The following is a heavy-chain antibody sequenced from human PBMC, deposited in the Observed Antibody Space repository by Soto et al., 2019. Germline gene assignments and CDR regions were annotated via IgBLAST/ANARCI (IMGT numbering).Heavy chain of an antibody. Sequence: GESLKISCKGSGYSFTSYWIGWVRQMPGKGLEWMGIIYPGDSDTRYSPSFQGQVTISADKSISTAYLQWSSLKASDTAMYYCARCTPTTMIQHRVSWFDPWGQGTLVTVSS. CDR1: GYSFTSYW. CDR2: IYPGDSDT. V-gene: IGHV5-51*01. J-gene: IGHJ5*02. CDR3: ARCTPTTMIQHRVSWFDP. D-gene: IGHD3-22*01.